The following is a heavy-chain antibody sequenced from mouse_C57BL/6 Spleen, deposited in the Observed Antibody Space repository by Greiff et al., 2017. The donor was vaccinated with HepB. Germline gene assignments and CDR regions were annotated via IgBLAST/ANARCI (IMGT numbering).Heavy chain of an antibody. CDR1: GYTFTEYT. J-gene: IGHJ3*01. V-gene: IGHV1-62-2*01. CDR3: ARHEDGAYYSNYGVFAWFAY. D-gene: IGHD2-5*01. Sequence: VQLQQSGAELVKPGASVKLSCKASGYTFTEYTIHWVKQRSGQGLEWIGWFYPGSGSIKYNEKFKDKATLTADKSSSTGYMELSRLTSEDSAVYFCARHEDGAYYSNYGVFAWFAYWGQGTLVTVSA. CDR2: FYPGSGSI.